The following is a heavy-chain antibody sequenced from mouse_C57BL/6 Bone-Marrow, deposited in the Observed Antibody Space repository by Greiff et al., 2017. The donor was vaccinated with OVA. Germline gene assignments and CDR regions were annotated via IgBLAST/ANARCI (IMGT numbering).Heavy chain of an antibody. V-gene: IGHV5-4*01. CDR1: GFTFSSYA. J-gene: IGHJ2*01. Sequence: EVQVVESGGGLVKPGGSLKLSCAASGFTFSSYAMSWVRQTPEKRLEWVATISDGGSYTYYPDNVKGRFTISRDNAKNNLYLQMSHLKSEDTAMYYCNYFDYWGQGTTLTVSS. CDR3: NYFDY. CDR2: ISDGGSYT.